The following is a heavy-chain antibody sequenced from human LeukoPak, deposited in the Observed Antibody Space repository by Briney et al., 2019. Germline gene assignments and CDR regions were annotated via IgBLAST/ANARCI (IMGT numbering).Heavy chain of an antibody. CDR1: GGTFSSYA. CDR3: ARDPRGTVTTFDY. J-gene: IGHJ4*02. V-gene: IGHV1-69*13. D-gene: IGHD4-17*01. CDR2: IIPIFGTA. Sequence: GASVKVSCKASGGTFSSYAISWVRQAPGQGLEWMGGIIPIFGTANYAQKFQGRVTITAGESTSTAYMELSSLRSEDTAVYYCARDPRGTVTTFDYWGRGTLVTVSS.